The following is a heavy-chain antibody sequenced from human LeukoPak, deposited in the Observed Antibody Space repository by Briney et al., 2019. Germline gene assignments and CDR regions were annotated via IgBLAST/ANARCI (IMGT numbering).Heavy chain of an antibody. CDR2: IRYDGSNK. Sequence: GGSLRLSCAASGFTFSSHGMHWVRQAPGKGLEWVAFIRYDGSNKYYADSVKGRFTISRDNSKNTLYLQMNSLRAEDTAVYYCARDRESKWLRRRYYFDYWGQGTLVTVSS. J-gene: IGHJ4*02. V-gene: IGHV3-30*02. CDR3: ARDRESKWLRRRYYFDY. CDR1: GFTFSSHG. D-gene: IGHD5-12*01.